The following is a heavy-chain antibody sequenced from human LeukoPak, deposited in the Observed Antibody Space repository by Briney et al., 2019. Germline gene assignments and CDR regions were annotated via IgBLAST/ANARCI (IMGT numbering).Heavy chain of an antibody. CDR2: INTRTDGATT. V-gene: IGHV3-15*01. Sequence: GGSLRLSCAGSGFAFGGTWLNWVRQAPGQGLEWVGRINTRTDGATTTYAAPVRGRFTISRDDSKSTLYLEMNSLKTEDTAVYYCTTEFWYYFNNWGQGTLVTVSS. CDR1: GFAFGGTW. D-gene: IGHD3-3*01. CDR3: TTEFWYYFNN. J-gene: IGHJ4*02.